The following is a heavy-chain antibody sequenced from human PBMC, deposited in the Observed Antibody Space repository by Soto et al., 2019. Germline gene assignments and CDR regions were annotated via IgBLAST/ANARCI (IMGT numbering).Heavy chain of an antibody. D-gene: IGHD3-9*01. J-gene: IGHJ4*02. CDR3: ARGGPFYDLLTGYYRYNYYFDY. V-gene: IGHV3-53*02. CDR1: GFTVSTNY. CDR2: IYSNGTT. Sequence: EVQRVETGGGLIQPGGSLRLSCATSGFTVSTNYMNWVRQAPGKGLEWISVIYSNGTTYYADSVKGRFTISRDNSRNTPYLQMSGLRAEDTAVYYCARGGPFYDLLTGYYRYNYYFDYWGQGTLVTVSS.